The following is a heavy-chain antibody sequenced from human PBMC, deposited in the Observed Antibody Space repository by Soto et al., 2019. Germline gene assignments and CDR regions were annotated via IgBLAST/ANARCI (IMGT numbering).Heavy chain of an antibody. CDR2: IYSGGST. V-gene: IGHV3-66*01. CDR3: ARDLGRSGYSDAFDI. J-gene: IGHJ3*02. Sequence: EVQLVESGGGLVQPGGSLRLSCAASGFTVSSNYMSWVRQAPGKGLEWVSVIYSGGSTYYADSVKGRFTISRDNSKNTLYLQMNSLRAEDTAVYYCARDLGRSGYSDAFDIWGQGTMVTVSS. D-gene: IGHD3-3*01. CDR1: GFTVSSNY.